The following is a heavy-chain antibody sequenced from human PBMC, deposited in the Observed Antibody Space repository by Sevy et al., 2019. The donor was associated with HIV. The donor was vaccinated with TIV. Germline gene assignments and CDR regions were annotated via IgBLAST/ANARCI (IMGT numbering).Heavy chain of an antibody. D-gene: IGHD6-13*01. V-gene: IGHV4-59*02. Sequence: SETLSLTCTVSGGSVSGHYWTWIRQPPGKGLEWNGYIYYRGITNYNPSLKGRVTMSADTSKSQVSLKLTSVTAADTAVYYCARGGAGYGTNWGQGTLVTVSS. CDR3: ARGGAGYGTN. CDR2: IYYRGIT. CDR1: GGSVSGHY. J-gene: IGHJ4*02.